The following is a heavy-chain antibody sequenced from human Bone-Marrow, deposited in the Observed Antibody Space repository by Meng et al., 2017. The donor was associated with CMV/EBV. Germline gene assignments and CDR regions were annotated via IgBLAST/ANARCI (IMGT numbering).Heavy chain of an antibody. V-gene: IGHV3-49*04. Sequence: GESLKISCTVSGFTFGDYGMSWVRQAPGKGLEWVGFIRSKPYGGTTEYAASVKDRFTISRDDSKSIAYLQMNSLKTEDTAVYYCTRGDYYGSGNYYLLFDYWGQGTLVTVSS. CDR3: TRGDYYGSGNYYLLFDY. CDR1: GFTFGDYG. D-gene: IGHD3-10*01. CDR2: IRSKPYGGTT. J-gene: IGHJ4*02.